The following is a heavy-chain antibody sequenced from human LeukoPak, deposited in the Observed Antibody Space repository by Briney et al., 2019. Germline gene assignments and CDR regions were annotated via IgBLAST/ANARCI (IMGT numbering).Heavy chain of an antibody. D-gene: IGHD5-18*01. Sequence: GGSLRLSRAASGVTFSSYSMNWVRQAPGKGLEWVSSISSSSSYIYYADSVKGRYTISRDNAKNSLYLQMNSLRAEDTAVYYCARDRGYSYEFDYWGQGTLVTVSS. CDR3: ARDRGYSYEFDY. CDR1: GVTFSSYS. CDR2: ISSSSSYI. V-gene: IGHV3-21*01. J-gene: IGHJ4*02.